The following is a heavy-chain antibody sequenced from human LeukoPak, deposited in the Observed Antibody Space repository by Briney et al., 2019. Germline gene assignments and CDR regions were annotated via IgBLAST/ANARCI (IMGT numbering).Heavy chain of an antibody. CDR3: TKDRLTGYSFGYSYFDY. CDR2: ISGSGGST. CDR1: GFTFSSYA. Sequence: PGGSLRLSCAASGFTFSSYAMTWVHQAPGKGLEWVSTISGSGGSTYYADSVKGRFTISRDNSKNTLYLQMNSLRAEDTAVYYCTKDRLTGYSFGYSYFDYWGQGTLVTVSS. V-gene: IGHV3-23*01. D-gene: IGHD5-18*01. J-gene: IGHJ4*02.